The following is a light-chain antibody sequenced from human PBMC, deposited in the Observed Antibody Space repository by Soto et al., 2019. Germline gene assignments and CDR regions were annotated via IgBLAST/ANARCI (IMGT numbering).Light chain of an antibody. V-gene: IGKV1D-12*01. CDR3: QQDDSFPVT. CDR2: AAS. Sequence: DVQMTQYPSSVSASVGDRVTITCRASQGIGRWLAWYPQRPGKAPSFLIYAASSLQGGDPSRFSGSGSGTDFTLTISNLQPEDFATYYCQQDDSFPVTFGQGTRLEMK. CDR1: QGIGRW. J-gene: IGKJ5*01.